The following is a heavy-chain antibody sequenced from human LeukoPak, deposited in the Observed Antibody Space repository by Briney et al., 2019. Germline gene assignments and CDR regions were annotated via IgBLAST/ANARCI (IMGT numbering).Heavy chain of an antibody. CDR1: ASTFNNNA. J-gene: IGHJ4*02. CDR3: ARAEGADTGYYYACGY. CDR2: ISYDGSNT. Sequence: GGSLRLSCATSASTFNNNAIHWVRQAPGKGLEWVAVISYDGSNTYYADSVKGRFTISRDNSKNTLYLQMNSLTSEDTAMYNCARAEGADTGYYYACGYWGQGTLVTVSS. V-gene: IGHV3-30-3*01. D-gene: IGHD3-22*01.